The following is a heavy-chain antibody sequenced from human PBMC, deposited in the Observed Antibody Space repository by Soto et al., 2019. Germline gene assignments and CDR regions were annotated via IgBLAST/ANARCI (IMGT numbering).Heavy chain of an antibody. CDR1: GFTFSSYG. CDR2: ISYDGSNK. V-gene: IGHV3-30*18. J-gene: IGHJ4*02. Sequence: QVQLVESGGGVVQPGRSLRLSCAASGFTFSSYGMHWVRQAPGKGLEWVAVISYDGSNKYYADSVKGRFTISRDNSKNTLYLQMNSLRAEDTAVYYCAKDNLTGGGYDWGLFDYWGQGTLVTVSS. D-gene: IGHD5-12*01. CDR3: AKDNLTGGGYDWGLFDY.